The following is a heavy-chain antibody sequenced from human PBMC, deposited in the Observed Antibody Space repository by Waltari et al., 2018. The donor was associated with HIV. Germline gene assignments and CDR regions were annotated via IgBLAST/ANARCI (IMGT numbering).Heavy chain of an antibody. J-gene: IGHJ4*02. CDR2: RNAGNGTT. CDR1: GYTLPSYA. V-gene: IGHV1-3*01. Sequence: QVQLVQSGAEVKKPGASVKVSCKASGYTLPSYAMHWVRQAPGQRLEWMGWRNAGNGTTKKSQECPGRGTITRDTSAITAYMELSSLRSDDTAVYYCARGWKESSSPDYWGQGTLVTVSS. CDR3: ARGWKESSSPDY. D-gene: IGHD6-6*01.